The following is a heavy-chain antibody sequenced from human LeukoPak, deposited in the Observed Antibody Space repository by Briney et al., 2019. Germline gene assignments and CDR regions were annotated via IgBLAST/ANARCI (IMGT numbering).Heavy chain of an antibody. V-gene: IGHV3-21*01. CDR1: GFTFSSYS. D-gene: IGHD3-22*01. CDR3: ARGITTIVVSTGYGMDV. J-gene: IGHJ6*02. CDR2: ISSSSSYI. Sequence: GGSLRLSCAASGFTFSSYSMNWVRQAPGKGLEWVSSISSSSSYIYYADSVKGRFTISRDNAKNSLYLQMNSLRAEDTAVYYCARGITTIVVSTGYGMDVWGQGTTVTVSS.